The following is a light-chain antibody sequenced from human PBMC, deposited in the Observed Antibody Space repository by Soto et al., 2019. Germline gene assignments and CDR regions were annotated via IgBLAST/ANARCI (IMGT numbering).Light chain of an antibody. V-gene: IGLV1-44*01. Sequence: QAVVTQAPSASGTPGQMVTISCSGSDSNIGGNTVNWYQQIPGTAPKLLIYSNDLRPSGVPDRFSGSKSGTSTSLAISGLQSEDEGDYYCATWDDSLKGPIFGGGTKVTVL. CDR3: ATWDDSLKGPI. CDR1: DSNIGGNT. CDR2: SND. J-gene: IGLJ2*01.